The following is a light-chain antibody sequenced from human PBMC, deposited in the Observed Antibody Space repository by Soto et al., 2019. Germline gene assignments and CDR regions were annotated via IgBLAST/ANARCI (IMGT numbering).Light chain of an antibody. Sequence: EFLLTQSPATLSLSPRATATLSCRASQTVITYLAWYQQKPGQAPRLLIYGASTRATGIPARFSGSGSGTEFTLPISSLQSEDFANYYGQQYDNWPPTTFGQGTRLEIK. V-gene: IGKV3D-15*01. CDR2: GAS. J-gene: IGKJ5*01. CDR3: QQYDNWPPTT. CDR1: QTVITY.